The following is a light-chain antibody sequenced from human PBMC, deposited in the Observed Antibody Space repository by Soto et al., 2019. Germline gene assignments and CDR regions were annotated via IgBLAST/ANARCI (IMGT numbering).Light chain of an antibody. CDR1: RNIGDR. CDR2: TAS. Sequence: DIQMTQSPSSVSGSVGDRVTITLRASRNIGDRLAWFRHKPGKAPQLLIQTASTLVRETPSRFSGSGSGTDFLLTINNVQPEDFATYYCLQAYTFPRTFGQGTKVDIK. CDR3: LQAYTFPRT. J-gene: IGKJ1*01. V-gene: IGKV1-12*01.